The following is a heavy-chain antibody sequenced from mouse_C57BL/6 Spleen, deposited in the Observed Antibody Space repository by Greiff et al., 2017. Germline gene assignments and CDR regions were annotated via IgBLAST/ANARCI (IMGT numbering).Heavy chain of an antibody. CDR1: GYTFTSYD. CDR3: ARWGTTVVATRYFDV. J-gene: IGHJ1*03. D-gene: IGHD1-1*01. V-gene: IGHV1-81*01. Sequence: VQLQQSGAELARPGASVKLSCKTSGYTFTSYDISWVKQRTGQGLEWIGEIYPRSGNTYYNEKFKGKATLTADKSSSTAYMELRSLTSEDSAVYFCARWGTTVVATRYFDVWGTGTTVTVSS. CDR2: IYPRSGNT.